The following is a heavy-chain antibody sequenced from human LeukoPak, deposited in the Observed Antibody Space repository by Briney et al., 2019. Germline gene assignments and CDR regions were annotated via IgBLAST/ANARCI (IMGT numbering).Heavy chain of an antibody. Sequence: PGGSLRLSCAASGFTFSSYWMSWVRQAPGKGLEWVANIKQDGSEKYYVDSVKGRFTISRDNAKNSLYLQMNSLRAEDTAVYYCAREEIVDTAMVYYYYMDVWGKGTTVTVS. CDR2: IKQDGSEK. V-gene: IGHV3-7*01. J-gene: IGHJ6*03. CDR1: GFTFSSYW. CDR3: AREEIVDTAMVYYYYMDV. D-gene: IGHD5-18*01.